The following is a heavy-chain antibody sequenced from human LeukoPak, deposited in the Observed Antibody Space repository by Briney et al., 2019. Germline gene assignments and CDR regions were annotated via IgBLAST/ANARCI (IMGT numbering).Heavy chain of an antibody. V-gene: IGHV4-59*01. D-gene: IGHD6-13*01. J-gene: IGHJ4*02. CDR1: GRSISNYY. CDR3: ARNVIPEQLVLNF. Sequence: SDTLSLTCTVSGRSISNYYWNWTGQPPGTGLDWIGYIYYTGRTNCNPCLESRVTLSVDTSKHQLSLNMKSVTPEDTDVYYCARNVIPEQLVLNFWGQGTLVTVSS. CDR2: IYYTGRT.